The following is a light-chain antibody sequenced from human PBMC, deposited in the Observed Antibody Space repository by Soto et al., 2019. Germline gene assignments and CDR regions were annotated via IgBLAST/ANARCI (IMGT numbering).Light chain of an antibody. J-gene: IGKJ5*01. Sequence: IQLTQSPSTLSASLGDRVTLACLASQSISSWLAWYQQKPGKAPKLLSYKASSLESGVPSRFSGSGSGTEFTLTISSLQPDDFATYYCQQYNSYLWTFGQGTRLEIK. CDR3: QQYNSYLWT. CDR1: QSISSW. V-gene: IGKV1-5*03. CDR2: KAS.